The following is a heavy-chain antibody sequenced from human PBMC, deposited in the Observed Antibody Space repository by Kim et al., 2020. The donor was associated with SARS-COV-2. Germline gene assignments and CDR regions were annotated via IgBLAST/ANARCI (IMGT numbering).Heavy chain of an antibody. D-gene: IGHD3-9*01. V-gene: IGHV4-59*01. J-gene: IGHJ6*02. Sequence: TPPLRSRVTISVDTAKNQFSLKLTSVTAADTAVYYCARDRYYDWGMDVWGQGTTVTVSS. CDR3: ARDRYYDWGMDV.